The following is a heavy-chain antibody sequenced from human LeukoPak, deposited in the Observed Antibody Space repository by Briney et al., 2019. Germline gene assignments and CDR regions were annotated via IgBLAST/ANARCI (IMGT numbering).Heavy chain of an antibody. V-gene: IGHV3-7*01. CDR1: GFTFSSYW. CDR3: ARVTHSSSWYGYRY. CDR2: IKQDGSEK. D-gene: IGHD6-13*01. J-gene: IGHJ4*02. Sequence: SGGSLRLSCAASGFTFSSYWMSWVRQAPGKGLEWVANIKQDGSEKHYVDSVKGRLTISRDNAKNSLYLQMNSLRAEDTAVYYCARVTHSSSWYGYRYWGQGTLVTVSS.